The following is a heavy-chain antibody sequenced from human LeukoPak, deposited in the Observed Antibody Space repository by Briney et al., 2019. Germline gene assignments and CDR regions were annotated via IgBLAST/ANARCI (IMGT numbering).Heavy chain of an antibody. V-gene: IGHV4-39*01. J-gene: IGHJ5*02. CDR2: IYHSGST. CDR3: ARQPLYSSSWYPTAKKWLYSEFGDP. CDR1: GGSFSSSRYY. Sequence: PSETLSLTCPVSGGSFSSSRYYWGWIRQPPGKGLEWIGSIYHSGSTYYNPSLKSRVTISVDTSKNQCSLKLSSVTAADTAVYYCARQPLYSSSWYPTAKKWLYSEFGDPWGQGTLVTVSS. D-gene: IGHD6-13*01.